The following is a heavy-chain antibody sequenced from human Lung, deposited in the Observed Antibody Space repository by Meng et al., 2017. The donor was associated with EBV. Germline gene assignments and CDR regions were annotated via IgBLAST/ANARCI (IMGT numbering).Heavy chain of an antibody. CDR2: IYDSGST. J-gene: IGHJ5*02. V-gene: IGHV4-30-4*08. CDR1: GGSIRFGDYY. D-gene: IGHD6-6*01. CDR3: AREYSSSSGLPGP. Sequence: QVQLQESGPGLVKPSGTLSLTCAVSGGSIRFGDYYWSWIRQPPGKGLEWIGYIYDSGSTSYNPSLMSRVTISVDTSRNQFSLKLTSVTAADTAVYYCAREYSSSSGLPGPWGQGTLVTVSS.